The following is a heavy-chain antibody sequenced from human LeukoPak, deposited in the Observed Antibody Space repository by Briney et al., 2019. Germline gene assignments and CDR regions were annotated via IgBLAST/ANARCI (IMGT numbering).Heavy chain of an antibody. CDR2: IYPGDSDT. D-gene: IGHD5-18*01. V-gene: IGHV5-51*01. CDR3: ARHRYSYGEGYYLDY. Sequence: GESLKISCKGSGYSFAYYWIGWVRQMPGKGLEWMGIIYPGDSDTRYSPSFQGHVTISADKSISTAYLQWNSLKASDTAMYYCARHRYSYGEGYYLDYWGQGTLVTVSS. J-gene: IGHJ4*02. CDR1: GYSFAYYW.